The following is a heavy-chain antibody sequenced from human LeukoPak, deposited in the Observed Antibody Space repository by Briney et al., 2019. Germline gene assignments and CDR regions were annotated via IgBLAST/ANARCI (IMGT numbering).Heavy chain of an antibody. D-gene: IGHD3-3*01. CDR1: GYSISSGYY. J-gene: IGHJ4*02. V-gene: IGHV4-38-2*01. Sequence: SETLSLTCAVSGYSISSGYYWGWIRQPPGKGLEWIGSIYHSGSTYYNPSLKSRVTISVDTSKNQFSLKLRSVTAADTAVYYCARHPGVTIFGVVIGRGFDYWGQGTLVTVSS. CDR3: ARHPGVTIFGVVIGRGFDY. CDR2: IYHSGST.